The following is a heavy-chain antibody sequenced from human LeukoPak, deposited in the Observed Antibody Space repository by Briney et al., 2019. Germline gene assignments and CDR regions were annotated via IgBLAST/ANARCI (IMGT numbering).Heavy chain of an antibody. Sequence: GASVKVSCKASGYTFTSYGISWVRQAPGQGLEWMGRIIPILGIANYAQKFQSRVTITADKSTSTAYMELSSLRSEDTAVYFCATERVGRGYRAYFRYWGQGTLVSVFS. D-gene: IGHD2-2*02. CDR2: IIPILGIA. J-gene: IGHJ1*01. V-gene: IGHV1-69*04. CDR3: ATERVGRGYRAYFRY. CDR1: GYTFTSYG.